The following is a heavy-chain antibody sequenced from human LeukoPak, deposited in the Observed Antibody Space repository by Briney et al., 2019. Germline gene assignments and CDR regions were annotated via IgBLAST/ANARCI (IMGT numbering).Heavy chain of an antibody. J-gene: IGHJ4*02. V-gene: IGHV1-69*05. CDR2: IIPIFGTA. D-gene: IGHD6-19*01. CDR3: VTGIYNGWYYFDS. CDR1: GGTFSSYA. Sequence: SVKVSCKASGGTFSSYAISWVRQAPGQGLEWMGGIIPIFGTANYAQKFQGRVTITTDESTSTAYMELSSLRSEDTAVYYCVTGIYNGWYYFDSWGQGTLVTVSS.